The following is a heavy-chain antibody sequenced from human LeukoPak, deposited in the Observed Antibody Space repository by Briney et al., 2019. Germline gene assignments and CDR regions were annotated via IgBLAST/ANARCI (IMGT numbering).Heavy chain of an antibody. D-gene: IGHD1-26*01. Sequence: EWMGWISAYNGNTNYAQKLQGRVTMTTDTSTSTAYMELRSLRSDDTAVYYCASGAEWELRYWGQGTLVTVSS. CDR2: ISAYNGNT. J-gene: IGHJ4*02. V-gene: IGHV1-18*01. CDR3: ASGAEWELRY.